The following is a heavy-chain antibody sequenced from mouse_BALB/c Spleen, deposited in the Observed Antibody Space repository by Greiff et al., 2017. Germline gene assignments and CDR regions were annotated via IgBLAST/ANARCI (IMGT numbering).Heavy chain of an antibody. CDR1: GFTFSSFG. V-gene: IGHV5-17*02. J-gene: IGHJ4*01. CDR3: ARYPHYYGSRSYAMDY. CDR2: ISSGSSTI. D-gene: IGHD1-1*01. Sequence: EVQLKESGGGLVQPGGSRKLSCAASGFTFSSFGMHWVRQAPEKGLEWVAYISSGSSTIYYADTVKGRFTISRDNPKNTLFLQMTSLRSEDTAMYYCARYPHYYGSRSYAMDYWGQGTSVTVSS.